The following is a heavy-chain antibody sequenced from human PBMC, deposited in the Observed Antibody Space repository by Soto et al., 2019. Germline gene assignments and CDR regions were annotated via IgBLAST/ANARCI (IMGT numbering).Heavy chain of an antibody. CDR2: ISGSGDNA. J-gene: IGHJ4*02. D-gene: IGHD5-12*01. V-gene: IGHV3-23*01. CDR1: GFTFSSYA. CDR3: AKPLVLRYRGYDYEGGDY. Sequence: EVQLLESGGGLVQPGGSLRLSCAASGFTFSSYAMTWFRQAPGKGLEWVSSISGSGDNAYYADSVKGRFAIPRDNSNNPLYLQMNRLRAEDTAIYTCAKPLVLRYRGYDYEGGDYWGQGTLVTVSS.